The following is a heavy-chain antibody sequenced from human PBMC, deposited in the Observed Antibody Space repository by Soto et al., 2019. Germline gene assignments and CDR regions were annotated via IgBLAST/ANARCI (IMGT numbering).Heavy chain of an antibody. V-gene: IGHV4-59*01. Sequence: QVQLQESGPGLVKPSETLSLTCTVSGGSISSYYWSWIRQPPGKGLEWIGYIYYSGSTNYNPSRTSRLTISVATSKNLFSLKLSSVTAADTAVYYCARWVRGAMIVCGQGALVTVSS. CDR3: ARWVRGAMIV. D-gene: IGHD3-22*01. CDR2: IYYSGST. J-gene: IGHJ4*02. CDR1: GGSISSYY.